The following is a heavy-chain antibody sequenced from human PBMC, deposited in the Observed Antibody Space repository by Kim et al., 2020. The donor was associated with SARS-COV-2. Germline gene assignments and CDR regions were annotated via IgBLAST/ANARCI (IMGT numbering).Heavy chain of an antibody. CDR2: IYHSGST. CDR3: ARVHYDYVWGSYRYYYG. D-gene: IGHD3-16*01. CDR1: GGSISSSNW. V-gene: IGHV4-4*02. J-gene: IGHJ6*01. Sequence: SETLSLTCAVSGGSISSSNWWSWVRQPPGKGLEWIGEIYHSGSTNYNQSLKSRVTISVDKSKNQFYLKLSSVTAEDTAGYYCARVHYDYVWGSYRYYYG.